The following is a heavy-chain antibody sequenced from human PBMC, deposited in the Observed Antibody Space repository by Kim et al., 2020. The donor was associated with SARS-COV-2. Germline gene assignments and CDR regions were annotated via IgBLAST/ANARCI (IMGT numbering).Heavy chain of an antibody. CDR3: MKGGWGWIWDH. CDR1: GFTFTGHA. CDR2: IDGSDGTT. J-gene: IGHJ4*02. V-gene: IGHV3-23*01. Sequence: GGSLRLSCTTSGFTFTGHAMSWVRQAPGKGLEWVSSIDGSDGTTYYVDSVRGRFTISRDDSKNTLYLQMSALRDDDTAVYYCMKGGWGWIWDHWGQGTLV. D-gene: IGHD2-21*01.